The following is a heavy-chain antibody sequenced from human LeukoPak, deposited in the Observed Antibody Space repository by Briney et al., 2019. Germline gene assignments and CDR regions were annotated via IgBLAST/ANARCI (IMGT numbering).Heavy chain of an antibody. CDR3: ARDHIPYGSGSYGY. Sequence: ASVKVSCKASGYTFTGYYMHWVRQAPGQGLEWMGRINPNSGGTSYAQKFQGRVTMTRDTSISTAYMELSRLRSDDTAVYYCARDHIPYGSGSYGYWGQGTLVTVSS. J-gene: IGHJ4*02. CDR1: GYTFTGYY. CDR2: INPNSGGT. V-gene: IGHV1-2*06. D-gene: IGHD3-10*01.